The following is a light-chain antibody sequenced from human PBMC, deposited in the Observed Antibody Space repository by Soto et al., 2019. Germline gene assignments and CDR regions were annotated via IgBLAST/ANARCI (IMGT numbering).Light chain of an antibody. J-gene: IGKJ1*01. V-gene: IGKV3-20*01. CDR3: QQYSSSRT. CDR2: DAF. Sequence: EIVLTQSLATLSVSQGERATLSCRASQFIPIHLAWYQQKPGQPPRLLIYDAFNRAAGIPARFSGSGSETDFTLTITRLEPEDFAVYYCQQYSSSRTFGQGTKVDIK. CDR1: QFIPIH.